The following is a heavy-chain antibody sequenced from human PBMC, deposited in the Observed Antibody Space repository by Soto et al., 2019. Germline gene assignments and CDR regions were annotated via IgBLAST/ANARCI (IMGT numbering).Heavy chain of an antibody. CDR1: GGSISTSNW. CDR3: ARLGGYYQALDH. V-gene: IGHV4-4*02. Sequence: SETLSLTCAVSGGSISTSNWWSWVRQPPGKGLEWIGEVYHSGSTNYNPSFKSRVAMSVDKSKNQFSLKLNSVTAADTAVYYCARLGGYYQALDHWSQGTLVTVSS. J-gene: IGHJ4*02. CDR2: VYHSGST. D-gene: IGHD3-3*01.